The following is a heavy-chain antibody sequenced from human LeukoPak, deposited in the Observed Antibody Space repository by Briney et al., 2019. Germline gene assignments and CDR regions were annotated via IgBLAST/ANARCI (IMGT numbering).Heavy chain of an antibody. Sequence: PGRSLRLSCAASGFTFRSFVMHWVRQAPGKGLEWVAAISYEDGSNKYYADSGKGRFSISRDNSKYRVYLEMNSQRVRDTAMYYCSKERPEEYDASGSYFDYWGQGTLVTVSS. V-gene: IGHV3-30*04. D-gene: IGHD3-10*01. CDR3: SKERPEEYDASGSYFDY. CDR2: ISYEDGSNK. J-gene: IGHJ4*02. CDR1: GFTFRSFV.